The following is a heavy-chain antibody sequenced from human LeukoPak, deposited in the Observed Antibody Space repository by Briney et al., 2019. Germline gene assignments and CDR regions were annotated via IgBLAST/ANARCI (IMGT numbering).Heavy chain of an antibody. V-gene: IGHV4-31*03. Sequence: SETLSLTCTVSGGSISSGGYSWSWIRQHPGKGLEWIGYIYYSGSTYYNPSLKSRVTISVDTSKNQFSLKLSSVTAADTAVYYCARLNLPGVYYYGSGSYYHFDYWGQGTLVTVSS. CDR3: ARLNLPGVYYYGSGSYYHFDY. D-gene: IGHD3-10*01. CDR2: IYYSGST. J-gene: IGHJ4*02. CDR1: GGSISSGGYS.